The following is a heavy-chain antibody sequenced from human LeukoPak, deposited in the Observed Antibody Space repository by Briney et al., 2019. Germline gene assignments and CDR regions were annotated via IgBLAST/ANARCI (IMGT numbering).Heavy chain of an antibody. J-gene: IGHJ3*02. V-gene: IGHV3-23*01. CDR3: AKDQWGYCSGGSCYERGAFDI. CDR1: GFTFSSYG. CDR2: ISGSGGST. D-gene: IGHD2-15*01. Sequence: SGGSLRLSCAASGFTFSSYGMSWVRQAPGKGLEWVSAISGSGGSTYYADSVKGRFTISRDNSKNTLYLQMNSLRAEDTAVYYCAKDQWGYCSGGSCYERGAFDIWGQGTMVTVSS.